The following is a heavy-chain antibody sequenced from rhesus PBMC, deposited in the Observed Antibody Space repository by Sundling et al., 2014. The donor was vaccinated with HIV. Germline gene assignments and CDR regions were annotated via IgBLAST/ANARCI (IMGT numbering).Heavy chain of an antibody. Sequence: QVQLQESGPGLVKPSETLSLTCAVSGDSISSTNWWSWIRQPPGKGLEWIGSINGSRATTYYKPSLQNRVTISKDMSKNQLSLTLTSVTAADTAVYYCAGDFWGQGVRGHRSPQ. CDR3: AGDF. V-gene: IGHV4-65*02. CDR1: GDSISSTNW. J-gene: IGHJ4*01. CDR2: INGSRATT.